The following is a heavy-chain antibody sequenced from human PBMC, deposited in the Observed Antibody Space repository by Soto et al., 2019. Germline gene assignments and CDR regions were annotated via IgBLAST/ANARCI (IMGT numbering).Heavy chain of an antibody. CDR2: IYNDDRT. Sequence: EVHLVESGGGLVQPGGSLRLSCEVSGFTVSSNYMIWVRQAPGKGLEWVSVIYNDDRTSYADSVKGRFTISRDKSKNTVFLQMNSLRAEDTAVHYCATSLSTAGRFHYWGQGTLVTVSS. CDR1: GFTVSSNY. V-gene: IGHV3-53*01. D-gene: IGHD2-2*01. CDR3: ATSLSTAGRFHY. J-gene: IGHJ4*02.